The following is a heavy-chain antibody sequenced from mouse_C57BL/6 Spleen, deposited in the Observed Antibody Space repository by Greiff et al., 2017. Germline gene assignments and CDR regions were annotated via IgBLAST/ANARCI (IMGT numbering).Heavy chain of an antibody. J-gene: IGHJ4*01. D-gene: IGHD1-1*01. V-gene: IGHV1-15*01. CDR2: IDPETGGT. CDR1: GYTFTDYE. Sequence: VKLVESGAELVRPGASVTLSCKASGYTFTDYEMHWVKQTPVHGLEWIGAIDPETGGTAYNQKFKGKAILTADKSSSTASMELRSLTSEDSAVYYCTRSPYGSPSPYYAMEYWGQGTSVTVSS. CDR3: TRSPYGSPSPYYAMEY.